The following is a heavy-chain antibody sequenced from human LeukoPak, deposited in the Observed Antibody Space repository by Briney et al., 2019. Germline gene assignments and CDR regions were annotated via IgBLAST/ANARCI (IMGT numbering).Heavy chain of an antibody. D-gene: IGHD5-12*01. CDR2: ISSSSSTI. CDR1: GFTFSSYS. CDR3: ARARGYSGYVAYMDV. V-gene: IGHV3-48*01. J-gene: IGHJ6*03. Sequence: PGGSLRLSCAASGFTFSSYSMNWVRQAPGKGLEWVSSISSSSSTIYYADSVKGRFTISRDNAKNSLYLQMNSLRAEDTAVYYCARARGYSGYVAYMDVWGEGTTVTVSS.